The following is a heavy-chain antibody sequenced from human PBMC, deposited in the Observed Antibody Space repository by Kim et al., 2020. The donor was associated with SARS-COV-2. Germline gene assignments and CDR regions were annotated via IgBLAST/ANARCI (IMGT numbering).Heavy chain of an antibody. J-gene: IGHJ4*02. Sequence: AQTRQGRVTMTPDTPTSTAYMELRSLRSDDTAVYYCARVLITGMYYFDYWGQGTLVTVSS. CDR3: ARVLITGMYYFDY. D-gene: IGHD1-20*01. V-gene: IGHV1-18*01.